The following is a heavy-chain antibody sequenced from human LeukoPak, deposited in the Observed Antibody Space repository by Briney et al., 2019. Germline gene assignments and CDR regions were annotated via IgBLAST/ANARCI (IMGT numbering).Heavy chain of an antibody. CDR1: GGTFSSYA. V-gene: IGHV1-69*01. CDR3: ARDYYDSSGYLE. J-gene: IGHJ4*02. Sequence: SVKVSCKASGGTFSSYAISWVRQAPEQGLEWMGGIIPIFGTANYAQKFQGRVTITADESTSTAYMELSSLRSEDTAVYYCARDYYDSSGYLEWGQGTLVTVSS. D-gene: IGHD3-22*01. CDR2: IIPIFGTA.